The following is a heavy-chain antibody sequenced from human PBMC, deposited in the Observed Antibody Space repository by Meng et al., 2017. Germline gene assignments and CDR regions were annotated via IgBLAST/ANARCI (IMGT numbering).Heavy chain of an antibody. V-gene: IGHV1-2*06. CDR3: AREIGGAGYH. J-gene: IGHJ4*02. CDR2: INPRSGDT. Sequence: ASVKVSCKASGYTFIGYYMHWVRQAPGQGLEWMGRINPRSGDTNSVQKFQGRVTMTRDTSISTAYMELSSLRSDDTAVYYCAREIGGAGYHWGQGTLVTVSS. CDR1: GYTFIGYY. D-gene: IGHD5-12*01.